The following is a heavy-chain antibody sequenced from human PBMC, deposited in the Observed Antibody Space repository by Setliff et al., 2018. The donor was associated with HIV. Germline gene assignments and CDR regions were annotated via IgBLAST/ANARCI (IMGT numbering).Heavy chain of an antibody. D-gene: IGHD2-15*01. CDR3: ARLGRAIDDGGSSLRLDF. CDR1: DDSFSNSD. Sequence: SETLSLTCVVSDDSFSNSDWTWIRQPPGKALQWIGYISSSGTTNYNPSLRSRVTISIETSNTHFSLWLRSVTAADTATSFCARLGRAIDDGGSSLRLDFWGQGRLVTVSS. J-gene: IGHJ4*02. V-gene: IGHV4-4*09. CDR2: ISSSGTT.